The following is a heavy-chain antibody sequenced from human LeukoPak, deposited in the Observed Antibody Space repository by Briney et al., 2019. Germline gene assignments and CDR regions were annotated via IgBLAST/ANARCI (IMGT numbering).Heavy chain of an antibody. CDR1: GFSVSNYY. J-gene: IGHJ4*02. CDR2: MYTGGGR. D-gene: IGHD2-21*02. CDR3: TRGQSYCGADCYSD. V-gene: IGHV3-66*01. Sequence: GGSLRLSCAASGFSVSNYYMSWVRQPPGKGLEWVSVMYTGGGRYYGDSVKGRFTISRDNSKNTVFLQMNSLRVEDTALYYCTRGQSYCGADCYSDWGQGTLVTVTS.